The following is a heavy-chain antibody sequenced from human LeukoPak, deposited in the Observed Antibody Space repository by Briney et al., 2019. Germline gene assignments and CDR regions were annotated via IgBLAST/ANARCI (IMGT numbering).Heavy chain of an antibody. D-gene: IGHD3-3*01. V-gene: IGHV1-69*04. Sequence: ASVKVSCKASGGTFSSYAISWVRQAPGQGLEWMGRIIPILGIANYAQKFQGRVTITADKSTSTAYMELSSLRSEDTAVYYCARGPYYDFWSGYCGYWGQGTLVTVSS. CDR3: ARGPYYDFWSGYCGY. CDR2: IIPILGIA. J-gene: IGHJ4*02. CDR1: GGTFSSYA.